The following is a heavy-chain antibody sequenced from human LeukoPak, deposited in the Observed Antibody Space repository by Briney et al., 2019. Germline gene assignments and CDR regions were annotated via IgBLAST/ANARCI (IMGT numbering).Heavy chain of an antibody. Sequence: SETLSLTCAVYGGSFSGYYWSWIRQPPGKGLEWIGEINHSGSTNYNPSLKSRVTISVDTSKNQFSLKLSSVTAADTAVYYCARDRAPKPYSNYYYGMDVWGQGTTVTVSS. CDR2: INHSGST. V-gene: IGHV4-34*01. D-gene: IGHD4-11*01. CDR1: GGSFSGYY. J-gene: IGHJ6*02. CDR3: ARDRAPKPYSNYYYGMDV.